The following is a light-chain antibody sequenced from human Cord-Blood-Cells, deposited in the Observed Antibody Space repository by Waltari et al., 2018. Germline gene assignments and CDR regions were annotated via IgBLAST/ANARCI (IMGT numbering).Light chain of an antibody. V-gene: IGLV2-14*01. J-gene: IGLJ1*01. Sequence: QSALTQPASVSGSPGPSITISCTGTSSDVGGYNYVSWYQQHTGKAPKLMIYEVSNRPSGVSNRFSGSKSGNTASLTISGLQAEDEADYYCSSYTSSSPYVFGTGTKVTVL. CDR2: EVS. CDR3: SSYTSSSPYV. CDR1: SSDVGGYNY.